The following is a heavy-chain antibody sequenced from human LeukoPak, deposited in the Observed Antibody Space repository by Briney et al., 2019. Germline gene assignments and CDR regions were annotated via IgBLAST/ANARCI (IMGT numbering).Heavy chain of an antibody. D-gene: IGHD3-10*01. J-gene: IGHJ4*02. CDR2: IYHSGST. V-gene: IGHV4-38-2*02. CDR3: ARHTMVRGVKY. Sequence: SETLSLTCTVSGYSISSGNYWGWIRQPPGKGLEWIGSIYHSGSTYYNPSLKSRVTISVDTSKNQFSLKLSSVTAADTAVYYCARHTMVRGVKYWGQGTLVTVSS. CDR1: GYSISSGNY.